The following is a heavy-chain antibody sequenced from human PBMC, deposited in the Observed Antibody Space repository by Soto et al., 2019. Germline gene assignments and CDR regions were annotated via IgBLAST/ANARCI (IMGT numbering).Heavy chain of an antibody. V-gene: IGHV3-23*01. D-gene: IGHD6-19*01. Sequence: EVQLLESGGGLVQPGGSLRLSCAASGFTFSSYAMSWVRQAPGKGLEWVSAISGSGGSTYYADSVKGRFTISRDNSKNTFYLQMNSLRAEDTAVYYCAKDGYGGWYMNPGMDVWGQGTTVTVSS. J-gene: IGHJ6*02. CDR3: AKDGYGGWYMNPGMDV. CDR1: GFTFSSYA. CDR2: ISGSGGST.